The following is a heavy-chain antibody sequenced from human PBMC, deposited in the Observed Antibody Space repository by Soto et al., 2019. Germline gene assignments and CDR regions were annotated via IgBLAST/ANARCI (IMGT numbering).Heavy chain of an antibody. CDR2: INHSGST. V-gene: IGHV4-34*01. D-gene: IGHD2-21*02. Sequence: SDTLSRTCAVYGGSFSGYYWSWIRHPPGKGLEWIGEINHSGSTNYNPSLKSRVTISVDTSKNQFSLKLSSVTAADTAVYYCARAHIVVVTAISHNWFDPWGQGTLVTVSS. CDR3: ARAHIVVVTAISHNWFDP. CDR1: GGSFSGYY. J-gene: IGHJ5*02.